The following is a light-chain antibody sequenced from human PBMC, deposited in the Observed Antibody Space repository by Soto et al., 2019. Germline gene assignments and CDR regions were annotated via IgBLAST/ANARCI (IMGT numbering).Light chain of an antibody. CDR2: DVS. CDR1: SSDVGGYNH. CDR3: SSYTSSTTSVL. Sequence: QSALTQPASVSGSPGQSITISCTGTSSDVGGYNHVSWYQKHPGKAPKLMIYDVSDRPSGISNRFSGSKSGNTASLTISGLQAEDEADYYCSSYTSSTTSVLFGGGTKRTVL. V-gene: IGLV2-14*01. J-gene: IGLJ2*01.